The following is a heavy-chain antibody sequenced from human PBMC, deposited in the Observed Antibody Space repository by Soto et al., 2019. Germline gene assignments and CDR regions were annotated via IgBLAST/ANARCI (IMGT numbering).Heavy chain of an antibody. CDR3: ARQLWPVLAYFDY. CDR2: INPNSGGT. J-gene: IGHJ4*02. D-gene: IGHD5-18*01. Sequence: GASVKVSCKASGYTFTGYYMHWVRQAPGQGLEWMGWINPNSGGTNYAQKFQGRVTMTRDTSISTAYMELSRLRSDDTAVYYCARQLWPVLAYFDYWGQGTLVTVSS. CDR1: GYTFTGYY. V-gene: IGHV1-2*02.